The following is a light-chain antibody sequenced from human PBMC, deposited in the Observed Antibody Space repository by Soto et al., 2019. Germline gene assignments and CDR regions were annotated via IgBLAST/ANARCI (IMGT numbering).Light chain of an antibody. CDR3: QQYDSSPAYT. Sequence: EIVLTQSPGTLSLSPGERATLSCRASQSVSSSNLAWYQQKPGQAPRLLIYGASSRATGIPDRFSGSGSGTDFTLTISRLEPEDFAVYYCQQYDSSPAYTFGQGTKLEIK. V-gene: IGKV3-20*01. CDR1: QSVSSSN. J-gene: IGKJ2*01. CDR2: GAS.